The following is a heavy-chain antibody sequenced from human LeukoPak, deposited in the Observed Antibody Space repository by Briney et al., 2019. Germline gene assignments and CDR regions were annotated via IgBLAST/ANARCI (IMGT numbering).Heavy chain of an antibody. V-gene: IGHV3-23*01. J-gene: IGHJ4*02. CDR1: GFTFSSYA. CDR2: MSISGDHT. CDR3: AKNPPVAPNYYGSGSYYNGDY. Sequence: GGSLRLSCAASGFTFSSYAMTWVRQAPGKGLEWVSTMSISGDHTYYTDSVKGRFTISRDSSKNTLYLQMNSLRAEDTAVYYCAKNPPVAPNYYGSGSYYNGDYWGQGTLVTVSS. D-gene: IGHD3-10*01.